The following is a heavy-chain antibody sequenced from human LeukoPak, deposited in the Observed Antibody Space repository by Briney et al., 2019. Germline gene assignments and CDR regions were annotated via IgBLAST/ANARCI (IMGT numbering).Heavy chain of an antibody. V-gene: IGHV4-59*01. CDR2: FHNSGTS. CDR1: DDSISDYY. CDR3: TRGAGWLIDY. J-gene: IGHJ4*02. D-gene: IGHD3-16*01. Sequence: PSETLSLTCTVSDDSISDYYRGWIRQPPRKGLEWIGYFHNSGTSTYNPALKSRVTISADTSKNQFSLKLSSLTTADTAVYYCTRGAGWLIDYWGQGILVTVSS.